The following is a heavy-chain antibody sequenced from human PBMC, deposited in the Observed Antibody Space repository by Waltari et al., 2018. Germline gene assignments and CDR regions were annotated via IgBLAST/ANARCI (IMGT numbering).Heavy chain of an antibody. Sequence: QGRVTIAADKSTSTAYMELSSLRSEDTAVYYCARERSSQDYYGMDVWGQGTTVTVSS. D-gene: IGHD6-6*01. V-gene: IGHV1-69*04. CDR3: ARERSSQDYYGMDV. J-gene: IGHJ6*02.